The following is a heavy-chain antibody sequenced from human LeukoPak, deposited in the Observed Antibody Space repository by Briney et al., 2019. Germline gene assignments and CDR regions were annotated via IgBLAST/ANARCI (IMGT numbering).Heavy chain of an antibody. D-gene: IGHD6-13*01. V-gene: IGHV1-46*01. CDR3: ARDYLAAAGNSYFDY. J-gene: IGHJ4*02. Sequence: ASVKVSCKASGYTFTSYYMHWVRQAPGQGLEWMGIINPSGGSTSYAQKFQGRVTMTRDMSTSTVYMELSSLRSEDTAVYYCARDYLAAAGNSYFDYWGQGTLVTVSS. CDR1: GYTFTSYY. CDR2: INPSGGST.